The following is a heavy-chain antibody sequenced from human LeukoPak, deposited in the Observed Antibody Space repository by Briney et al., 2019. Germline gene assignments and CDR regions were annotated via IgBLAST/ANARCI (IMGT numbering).Heavy chain of an antibody. V-gene: IGHV1-69*05. CDR3: ARGRSRYYGYYYHMDV. CDR1: GGTFSSYA. Sequence: SVKVSCKASGGTFSSYAISWVRQAPGQGLEWMGGIIPIFGTANYAQKFQGRVTITTDESTSTAYMELSSLRSEDTAVYYCARGRSRYYGYYYHMDVWGKGTTVTVSS. D-gene: IGHD5-24*01. J-gene: IGHJ6*03. CDR2: IIPIFGTA.